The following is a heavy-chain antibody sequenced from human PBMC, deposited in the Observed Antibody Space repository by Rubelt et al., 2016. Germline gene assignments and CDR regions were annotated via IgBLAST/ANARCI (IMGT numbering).Heavy chain of an antibody. CDR2: IYYSGST. J-gene: IGHJ6*02. CDR3: ARDAHDFWSGYSYMDV. Sequence: EWIGYIYYSGSTNYNPSLKSRVTISVDTSKNQFSLKLSSVTAADTAVYYCARDAHDFWSGYSYMDVWGQGTTVTVSS. V-gene: IGHV4-59*01. D-gene: IGHD3-3*01.